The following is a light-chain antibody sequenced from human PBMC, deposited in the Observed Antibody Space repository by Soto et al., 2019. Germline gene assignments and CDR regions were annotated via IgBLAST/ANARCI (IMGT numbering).Light chain of an antibody. J-gene: IGKJ1*01. CDR2: GAS. CDR3: QQYNQWPGT. V-gene: IGKV3-20*01. Sequence: EIVLTQSPGTLSLSPGERATLSCRASQSVSSRSLAWYQQKGGQAPRLLIYGASRRATGLPVRFSGSGSGVAFTLTISGLQSEDFAVYHCQQYNQWPGTFGQGTKVDIK. CDR1: QSVSSRS.